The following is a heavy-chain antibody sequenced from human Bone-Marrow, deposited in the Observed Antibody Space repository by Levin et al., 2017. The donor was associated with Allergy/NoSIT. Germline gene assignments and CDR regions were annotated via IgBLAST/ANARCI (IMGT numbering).Heavy chain of an antibody. V-gene: IGHV3-23*01. CDR2: ISGTGSST. CDR3: AKELSETGYYYYGVDV. D-gene: IGHD3-9*01. J-gene: IGHJ6*02. CDR1: GFSFGKHA. Sequence: PGGSLRLSCAASGFSFGKHAMTWMRQAPGRGLEWLAVISGTGSSTYYADSVKGRFAISRANSKNILYLQMNTLRAEDTAVYYCAKELSETGYYYYGVDVWGHGTTVTVSS.